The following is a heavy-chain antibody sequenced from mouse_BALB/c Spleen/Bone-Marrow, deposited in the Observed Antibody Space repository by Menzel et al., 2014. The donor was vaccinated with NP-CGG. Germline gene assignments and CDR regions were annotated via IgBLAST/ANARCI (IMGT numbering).Heavy chain of an antibody. CDR1: GFNIKDTY. J-gene: IGHJ3*01. Sequence: LVESGAELVKPGASVKLSCTASGFNIKDTYMHWVKQRPEQGLEWIGRIDPANGNTKYDPKFQGKATITADTSSNTAYLQLSSLTSEDTAVYYCANYYYGSSLFACWGQGTLVTVSA. D-gene: IGHD1-1*01. CDR2: IDPANGNT. V-gene: IGHV14-3*02. CDR3: ANYYYGSSLFAC.